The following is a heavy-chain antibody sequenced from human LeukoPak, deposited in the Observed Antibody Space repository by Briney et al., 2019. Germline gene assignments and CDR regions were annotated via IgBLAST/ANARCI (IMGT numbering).Heavy chain of an antibody. Sequence: SETLSLTCTVSGGSISSSSYYWGWIRQPPGKGLEWIGSIYYSGSTYYNPSLKSRVTISVYTSKNQFSLMRSSVTAADTAVYFCAGGPGITQCDYFDDWGQGTLVTASS. D-gene: IGHD1-20*01. CDR1: GGSISSSSYY. CDR2: IYYSGST. CDR3: AGGPGITQCDYFDD. V-gene: IGHV4-39*07. J-gene: IGHJ4*02.